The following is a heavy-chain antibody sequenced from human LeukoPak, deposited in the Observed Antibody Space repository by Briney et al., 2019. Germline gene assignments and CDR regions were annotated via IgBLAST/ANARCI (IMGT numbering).Heavy chain of an antibody. CDR1: GFSFRNSW. D-gene: IGHD2-21*02. Sequence: PGGSLRLSCATSGFSFRNSWMSWVRQAPGKGLEWVANIKQDATEIYYADSVKGRFTISRDNAKNTVYLQMNSLRDEDTAVYYCARFVMVTAGDYWGQGTLVTVSS. J-gene: IGHJ4*02. V-gene: IGHV3-7*01. CDR3: ARFVMVTAGDY. CDR2: IKQDATEI.